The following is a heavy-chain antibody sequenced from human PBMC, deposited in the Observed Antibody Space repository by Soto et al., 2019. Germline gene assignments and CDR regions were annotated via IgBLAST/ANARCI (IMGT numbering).Heavy chain of an antibody. CDR3: ARHSGGTMVRGVTYYYGMDV. CDR1: GYSFTSYW. D-gene: IGHD3-10*01. Sequence: EVQLVQSGAEVKKPGESLKISCKGSGYSFTSYWIGWVRQMPGKGLEWMGIIYPGDSDTRYSPSFQGQVTISADKSISTAYLQWSSLKASDTAMYYCARHSGGTMVRGVTYYYGMDVWGQGTTVTVSS. V-gene: IGHV5-51*01. J-gene: IGHJ6*02. CDR2: IYPGDSDT.